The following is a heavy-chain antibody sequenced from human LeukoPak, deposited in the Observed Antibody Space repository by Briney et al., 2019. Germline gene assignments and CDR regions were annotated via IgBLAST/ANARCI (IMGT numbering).Heavy chain of an antibody. CDR1: GFTFSSYA. D-gene: IGHD3-3*01. CDR3: AKDSHDVWSGYYTGMDAFDI. Sequence: GGSLRLSCAASGFTFSSYAMSWVRQAPGKGLEWVSAISGSGGSTYYADSVKGRFTISRDNSKNTLYLQMNSLRAEDTAVYYCAKDSHDVWSGYYTGMDAFDIWGQGTMVTVSS. CDR2: ISGSGGST. V-gene: IGHV3-23*01. J-gene: IGHJ3*02.